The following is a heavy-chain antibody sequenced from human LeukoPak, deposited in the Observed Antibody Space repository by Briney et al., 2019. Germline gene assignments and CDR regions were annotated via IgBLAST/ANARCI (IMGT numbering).Heavy chain of an antibody. Sequence: GGSLRLSCAASGITFSSYGMHWVRQAQGKGLEWVAVISYDGSNKYYADSVKGRFTISRDNSKNTLYLQMNSLRAEDTAVYYCAKDQYYYDSSGYAGTLDYWGQGTLVTVSS. CDR3: AKDQYYYDSSGYAGTLDY. CDR2: ISYDGSNK. D-gene: IGHD3-22*01. CDR1: GITFSSYG. V-gene: IGHV3-30*18. J-gene: IGHJ4*02.